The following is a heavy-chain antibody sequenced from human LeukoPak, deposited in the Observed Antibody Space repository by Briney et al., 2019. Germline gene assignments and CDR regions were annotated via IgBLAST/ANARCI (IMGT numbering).Heavy chain of an antibody. CDR3: ARSHYFREYYFDY. J-gene: IGHJ4*02. D-gene: IGHD2/OR15-2a*01. V-gene: IGHV4-59*01. Sequence: SETLSLTCTVSGGSISSYYWSWIRQPPGKGLEWIGYIYYSGSTNYNPSLKSRVTISVDTSKNQFSLKLSSVTAAGTAVYYCARSHYFREYYFDYWGQGTLVTVSS. CDR2: IYYSGST. CDR1: GGSISSYY.